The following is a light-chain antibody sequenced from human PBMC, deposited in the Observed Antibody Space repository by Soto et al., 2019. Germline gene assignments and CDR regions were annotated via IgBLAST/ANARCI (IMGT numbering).Light chain of an antibody. CDR1: QGIRND. V-gene: IGKV1-6*01. Sequence: AIHMTRSPSSRSASVVDVVSRDVRASQGIRNDLGWYQQKPGKATKLMIYAASSLQSGVPSRFSGSGSGKDFTLTISSLQAQDVATYYCLQDYNSPRTFGQGTKVDIK. J-gene: IGKJ1*01. CDR2: AAS. CDR3: LQDYNSPRT.